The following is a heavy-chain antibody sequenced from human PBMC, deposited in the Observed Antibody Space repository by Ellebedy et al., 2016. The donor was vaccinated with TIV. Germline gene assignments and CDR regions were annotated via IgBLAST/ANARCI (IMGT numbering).Heavy chain of an antibody. CDR2: INHSGST. D-gene: IGHD3-10*01. CDR3: ASNYYGSGYYYGMDV. CDR1: GGSFSGYY. Sequence: SETLSLXXAVYGGSFSGYYWSWIRQPPGKGLEWIGEINHSGSTNYNPSLKSRVTISVDTSKNQFSLKLSSVTAADTAVYYCASNYYGSGYYYGMDVWGQGTTVTVSS. J-gene: IGHJ6*02. V-gene: IGHV4-34*01.